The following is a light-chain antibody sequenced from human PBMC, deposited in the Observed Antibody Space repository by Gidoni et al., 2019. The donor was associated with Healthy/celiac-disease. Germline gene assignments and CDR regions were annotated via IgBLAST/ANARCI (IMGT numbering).Light chain of an antibody. CDR1: QGISSY. Sequence: IQLTQSPSFLSASVGDRVTITCRASQGISSYLPWYQQKPGKAPKLLIYAASTLQGGVPSRFSGSGSGTEFTLTISSLQPEDFATYSCQQLSSSPLTFGPGTKVDIK. J-gene: IGKJ3*01. V-gene: IGKV1-9*01. CDR2: AAS. CDR3: QQLSSSPLT.